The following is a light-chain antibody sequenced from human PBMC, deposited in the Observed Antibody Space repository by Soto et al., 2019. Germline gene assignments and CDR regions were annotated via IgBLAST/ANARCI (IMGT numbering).Light chain of an antibody. Sequence: DIMMTQSPATLSVSPGERATISCWASQRISNNLAWYQQKPGQAPRLLIYAASTRETGIPARFSGSGSATKYSLTISSLQSEEVLVSYCQQQNNWHPCTFGPGTKVDIK. CDR3: QQQNNWHPCT. J-gene: IGKJ3*01. CDR2: AAS. V-gene: IGKV3-15*01. CDR1: QRISNN.